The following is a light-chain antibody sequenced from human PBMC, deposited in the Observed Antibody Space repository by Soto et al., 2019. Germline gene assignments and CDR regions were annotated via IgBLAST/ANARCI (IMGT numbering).Light chain of an antibody. CDR2: GAL. V-gene: IGKV3-20*01. J-gene: IGKJ3*01. CDR1: QLVVTSY. Sequence: EIVLTQSPGTLALSPGERATLSCSASQLVVTSYLHWYQDKPAQAPRLLISGALTRATGIPDRFSGSGSGTDFTLTSSRLDPEDCAVYYCQLFGRSPTFGPGTKVHIK. CDR3: QLFGRSPT.